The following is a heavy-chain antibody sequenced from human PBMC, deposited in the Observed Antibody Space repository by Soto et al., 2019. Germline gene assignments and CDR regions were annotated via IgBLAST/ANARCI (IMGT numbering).Heavy chain of an antibody. CDR3: ASAKGLLWFGELSPRWFDP. V-gene: IGHV4-34*01. J-gene: IGHJ5*02. CDR2: INHSGST. D-gene: IGHD3-10*01. CDR1: GGSFSGYY. Sequence: PSETLSLTCAVYGGSFSGYYWSWIRQPPGKGLEWIGEINHSGSTNYNPSLKSRVTISVDTSKNQFSLKLSSVTAADTAVYYCASAKGLLWFGELSPRWFDPWGQGTLVTVSS.